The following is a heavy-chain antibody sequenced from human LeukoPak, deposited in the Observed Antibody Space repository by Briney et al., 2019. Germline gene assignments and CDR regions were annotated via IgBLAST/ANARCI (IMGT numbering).Heavy chain of an antibody. Sequence: PGGSLRLSCEASGFTFSIHWMNWVRQAPGKGLEWLANIRPDGSEKVYVDSVRGRFTISRDNTKNSVYLQMNNLRSEDSAVYYCSGRSGSSSIYWGQGIRVTVSS. CDR1: GFTFSIHW. CDR3: SGRSGSSSIY. CDR2: IRPDGSEK. D-gene: IGHD2-2*01. J-gene: IGHJ4*02. V-gene: IGHV3-7*01.